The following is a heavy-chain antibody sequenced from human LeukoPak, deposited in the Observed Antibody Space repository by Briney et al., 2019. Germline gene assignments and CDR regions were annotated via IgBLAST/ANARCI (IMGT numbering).Heavy chain of an antibody. CDR2: IYYSGST. J-gene: IGHJ4*02. D-gene: IGHD5-18*01. CDR1: GGFISSGGYY. V-gene: IGHV4-31*03. Sequence: TLSLTCTVSGGFISSGGYYWCWIRQHPGKGLEWVGYIYYSGSTYYNLSLKSRVTISVDTSKNQLSLKLSSVTAADTAVYYCARGGLGYSYGYLDYWGQGTLVTVSS. CDR3: ARGGLGYSYGYLDY.